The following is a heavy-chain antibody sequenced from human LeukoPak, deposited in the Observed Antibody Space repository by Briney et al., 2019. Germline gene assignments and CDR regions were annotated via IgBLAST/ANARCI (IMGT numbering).Heavy chain of an antibody. J-gene: IGHJ4*02. CDR2: INPNSGGT. CDR3: ARNWGAGHPINFDY. V-gene: IGHV1-2*02. Sequence: GASVKVSCKASGYTFTGYYIHWVRQAPGQGLEWMGWINPNSGGTNYAQNFQGRVTMTRDTSISTAYMELSRLRSDDTAVYYCARNWGAGHPINFDYWGQGTLVTVSS. D-gene: IGHD3-16*01. CDR1: GYTFTGYY.